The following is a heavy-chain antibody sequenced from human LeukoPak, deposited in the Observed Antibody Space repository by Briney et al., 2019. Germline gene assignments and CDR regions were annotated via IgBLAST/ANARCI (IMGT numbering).Heavy chain of an antibody. CDR3: AKDMSGYSSGSNWFDP. V-gene: IGHV3-9*01. CDR1: GFTFDDYA. Sequence: PGGSLRLSCAASGFTFDDYAMHWVRQAPGKGLEWVSGISWNSGSIGYADSVKGRFTISRDNAKNSLYLQMNSLRAEDTALYYCAKDMSGYSSGSNWFDPWGQGTLVTVSS. CDR2: ISWNSGSI. J-gene: IGHJ5*02. D-gene: IGHD6-19*01.